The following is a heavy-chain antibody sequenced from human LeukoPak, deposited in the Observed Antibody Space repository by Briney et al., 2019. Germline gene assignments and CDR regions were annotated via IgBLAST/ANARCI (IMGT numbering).Heavy chain of an antibody. J-gene: IGHJ4*02. D-gene: IGHD1-1*01. CDR1: GGTFSGYY. CDR3: ARGTGTMIY. V-gene: IGHV4-34*01. CDR2: INHSGST. Sequence: SETLSLICAVYGGTFSGYYWSWIRQPAGKGLEWIGEINHSGSTNYNPSLKSRVTISVDTSKNQFSLKLSSVTAADTAVYYCARGTGTMIYWGQGTLVTVSS.